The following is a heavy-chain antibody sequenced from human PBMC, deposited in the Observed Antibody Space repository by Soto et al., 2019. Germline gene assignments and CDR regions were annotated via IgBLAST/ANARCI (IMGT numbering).Heavy chain of an antibody. J-gene: IGHJ4*02. CDR1: GGSFSGDY. CDR3: AREDFRAVTPDY. CDR2: INYSGST. Sequence: NPSETLSLTCAVYGGSFSGDYWSWIRQHPGKGLEWIGEINYSGSTNYNPSLKSRVTISVDTSKNQFSLKLSSVTAADTAVYYCAREDFRAVTPDYWGQGTLVTVSS. V-gene: IGHV4-34*09. D-gene: IGHD4-17*01.